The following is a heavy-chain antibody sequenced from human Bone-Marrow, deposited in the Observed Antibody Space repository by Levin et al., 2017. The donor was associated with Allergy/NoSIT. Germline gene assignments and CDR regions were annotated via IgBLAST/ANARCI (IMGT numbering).Heavy chain of an antibody. D-gene: IGHD2-15*01. J-gene: IGHJ4*02. Sequence: SETLSLTCAVYGGSFSGYYWSWIRQPPGKGLEWIGEINHSGSTNYNPSLKSRVTISVDTSKNQFSLKLSSVTAADTAVYYCARSPPGGYCSGGSCSNWGQGTLVTVSS. CDR3: ARSPPGGYCSGGSCSN. CDR1: GGSFSGYY. V-gene: IGHV4-34*01. CDR2: INHSGST.